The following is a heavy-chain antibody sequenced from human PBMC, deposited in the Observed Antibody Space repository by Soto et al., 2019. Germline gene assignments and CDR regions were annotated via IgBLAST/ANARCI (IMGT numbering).Heavy chain of an antibody. CDR2: IYYSGST. Sequence: SETLSLTCTVSGGSISSGGYYWSWIRQHPGKGLEWIGYIYYSGSTYYNPSLESRVTLSVDTSRKQFSLKVSSVTAADTAVYYCARANYFDSSGPFDYWGPGTLVTVSS. CDR3: ARANYFDSSGPFDY. D-gene: IGHD3-22*01. CDR1: GGSISSGGYY. V-gene: IGHV4-31*03. J-gene: IGHJ4*02.